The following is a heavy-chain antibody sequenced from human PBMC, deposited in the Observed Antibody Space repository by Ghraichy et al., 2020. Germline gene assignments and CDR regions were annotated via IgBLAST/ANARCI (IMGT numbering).Heavy chain of an antibody. J-gene: IGHJ4*02. Sequence: GGSLRLSCAASGFTFSTYAMDWVRQAPGKGLEWVSYIGTSSNRIYYADSVKGRFTISRDNAKNSLYLQMNSLREDDTAVYYCARDSGYGGNFVFWGQGSLVTVSS. D-gene: IGHD4-23*01. V-gene: IGHV3-48*02. CDR3: ARDSGYGGNFVF. CDR1: GFTFSTYA. CDR2: IGTSSNRI.